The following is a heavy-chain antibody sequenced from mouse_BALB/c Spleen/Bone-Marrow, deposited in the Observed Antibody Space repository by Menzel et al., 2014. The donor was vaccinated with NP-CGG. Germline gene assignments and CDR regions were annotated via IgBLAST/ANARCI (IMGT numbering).Heavy chain of an antibody. CDR2: ISSGGSYI. D-gene: IGHD2-10*02. J-gene: IGHJ4*01. Sequence: EVKVVESGGGLVKPGGSLKLSCAASGFTFXSYAMSWVCQTPEKRLEWVATISSGGSYIYYPDSVKGRFTISRDNAKNTLYLQMSSLRSEDTAMYYCARRYGNYGAMDYWGQGTSVTVSS. V-gene: IGHV5-9-1*01. CDR3: ARRYGNYGAMDY. CDR1: GFTFXSYA.